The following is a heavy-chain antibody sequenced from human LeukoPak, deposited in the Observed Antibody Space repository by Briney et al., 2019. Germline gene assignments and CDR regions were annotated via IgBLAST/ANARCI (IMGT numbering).Heavy chain of an antibody. V-gene: IGHV3-23*01. CDR3: AKGNTYSSSWYYFDY. J-gene: IGHJ4*02. CDR2: ISGSGGST. D-gene: IGHD6-13*01. Sequence: PGGSLRLSCAASGFTFSSYAMSWVRQAPGKGLEWVSAISGSGGSTYYVDSVKGRFTISRDNSKNTLYLQMNSLRAEDTAVYYCAKGNTYSSSWYYFDYWGQGTLVTVSS. CDR1: GFTFSSYA.